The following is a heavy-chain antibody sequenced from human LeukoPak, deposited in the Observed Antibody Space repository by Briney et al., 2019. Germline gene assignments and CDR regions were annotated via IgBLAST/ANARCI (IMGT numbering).Heavy chain of an antibody. CDR2: IRSDGVSK. Sequence: PGGSLRLSCAASGFIFITYGMHWVRQAPGKGLEWVAFIRSDGVSKYYADSVKCRFTISRDNSKNTLYLQMNSLRAEDTAVYYCNGDYDYWGQGTLVTVSS. J-gene: IGHJ4*02. V-gene: IGHV3-30*02. D-gene: IGHD4-17*01. CDR1: GFIFITYG. CDR3: NGDYDY.